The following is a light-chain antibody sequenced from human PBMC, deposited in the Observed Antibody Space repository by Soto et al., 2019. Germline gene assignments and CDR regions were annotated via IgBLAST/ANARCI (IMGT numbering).Light chain of an antibody. CDR1: ISNIGGNT. J-gene: IGLJ3*02. V-gene: IGLV1-44*01. CDR3: AAWDDSLNGVV. Sequence: QPVLTQPPSASGTPGQRVTISCSGSISNIGGNTVNWYQQLPGTAPKLLMYTNNQRPSGVPDRFSGSKSGTSASLAISGLQSEDEADYYCAAWDDSLNGVVFGGGTKLTVL. CDR2: TNN.